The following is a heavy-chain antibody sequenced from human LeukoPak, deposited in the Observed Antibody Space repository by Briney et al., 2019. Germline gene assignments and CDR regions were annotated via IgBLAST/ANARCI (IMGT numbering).Heavy chain of an antibody. CDR2: IYHSGST. D-gene: IGHD4-17*01. V-gene: IGHV4-39*01. CDR1: GGSISSSSNY. CDR3: AKASYGDYPPSYYDYYMDV. J-gene: IGHJ6*03. Sequence: LETLSLTCTVSGGSISSSSNYWGWIRQPPGKGLEWIGSIYHSGSTYYNPSLKSRVTISVDTSKNQFSLKLSSVTAADTAVYYCAKASYGDYPPSYYDYYMDVWGKGTTVTASS.